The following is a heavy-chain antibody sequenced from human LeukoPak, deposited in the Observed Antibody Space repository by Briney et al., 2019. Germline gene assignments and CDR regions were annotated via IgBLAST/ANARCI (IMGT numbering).Heavy chain of an antibody. CDR2: IKQDGSEK. Sequence: GGSLRLSCAASGFTFSSYWMSWVRQAPGKGLEWVANIKQDGSEKYYVDSVKGRFTISRHNAKNSLYLQMNSLRAEDTAVYYCARDDTVVVPAAFDYWGQGTLVTVSS. V-gene: IGHV3-7*01. D-gene: IGHD2-2*01. CDR1: GFTFSSYW. CDR3: ARDDTVVVPAAFDY. J-gene: IGHJ4*02.